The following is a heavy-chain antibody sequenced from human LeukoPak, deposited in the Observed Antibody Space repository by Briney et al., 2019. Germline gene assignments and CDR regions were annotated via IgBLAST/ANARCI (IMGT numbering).Heavy chain of an antibody. CDR2: TYYRSTWYN. Sequence: SQTLSLTCAISGDSVSSNSVTWNWIRQSPSRGLEWLGRTYYRSTWYNDYAVSVKSRITINPDTSKNQFSLQLNSVTPEDTAVYYCARGVSVAATRPFNYWGRGTLVTVSS. V-gene: IGHV6-1*01. J-gene: IGHJ4*02. CDR1: GDSVSSNSVT. D-gene: IGHD6-19*01. CDR3: ARGVSVAATRPFNY.